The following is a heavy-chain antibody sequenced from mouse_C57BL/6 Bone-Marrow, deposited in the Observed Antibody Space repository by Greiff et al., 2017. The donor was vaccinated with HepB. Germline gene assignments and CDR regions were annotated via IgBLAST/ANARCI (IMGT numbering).Heavy chain of an antibody. Sequence: EVQLQQSGTVLARPGASVKMSCKTSGYTFTSYWMHWVKQRPGQGLEWIGAIYPGNSDTSYNQKFKGKAKLTAVTSASTAYMELSSLTNEDSAVYYCTEFYYGSSSFAYWGQGTLVTVSA. J-gene: IGHJ3*01. CDR2: IYPGNSDT. CDR3: TEFYYGSSSFAY. V-gene: IGHV1-5*01. CDR1: GYTFTSYW. D-gene: IGHD1-1*01.